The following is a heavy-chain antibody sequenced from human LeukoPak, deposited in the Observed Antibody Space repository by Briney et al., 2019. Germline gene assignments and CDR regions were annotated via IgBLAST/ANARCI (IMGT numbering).Heavy chain of an antibody. CDR1: GGTFNNYT. V-gene: IGHV1-69*05. J-gene: IGHJ4*02. Sequence: ASVKVSCKASGGTFNNYTISWVRQAPGQGLEWMGGIIPIFGTANYAQKLQGRVTMTTDTSTSTAYMELRSLRSDDTAVYYCARGENYDILTGYYPGRYWGQGTLVTVSS. CDR2: IIPIFGTA. D-gene: IGHD3-9*01. CDR3: ARGENYDILTGYYPGRY.